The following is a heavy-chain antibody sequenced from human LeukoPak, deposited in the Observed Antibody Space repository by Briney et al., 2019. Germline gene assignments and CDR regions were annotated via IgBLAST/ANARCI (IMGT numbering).Heavy chain of an antibody. J-gene: IGHJ4*02. D-gene: IGHD2-21*02. Sequence: ASVKVSCKASGYTFTSYGISWVRQAPGQGLEWMGWISAYNGNTNYVQKLQGRVTMTTDTSTSTAYMELRSLRSDDTAVYYCARTVVVTAIPIFDYWGQGTLVTVSS. CDR2: ISAYNGNT. V-gene: IGHV1-18*04. CDR3: ARTVVVTAIPIFDY. CDR1: GYTFTSYG.